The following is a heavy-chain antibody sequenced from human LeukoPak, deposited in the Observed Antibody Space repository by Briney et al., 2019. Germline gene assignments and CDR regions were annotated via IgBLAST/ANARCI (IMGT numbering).Heavy chain of an antibody. CDR1: GGSISSGGYS. J-gene: IGHJ5*02. Sequence: SETLSLTCAVSGGSISSGGYSWSWIRQPPGKGLEWIGYIYHSGSTYYNPSLKSRVTISVDRSKNQFSLKLSSVTAADTAVYYCARVTILFNRFDPWGQGTLVTVSS. V-gene: IGHV4-30-2*01. D-gene: IGHD3-10*01. CDR2: IYHSGST. CDR3: ARVTILFNRFDP.